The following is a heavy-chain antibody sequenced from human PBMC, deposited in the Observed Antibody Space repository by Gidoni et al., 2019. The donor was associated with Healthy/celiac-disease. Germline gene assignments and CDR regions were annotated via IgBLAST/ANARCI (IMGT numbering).Heavy chain of an antibody. Sequence: EVQLVESGGGLVQPGGSLRLSCAASGFTFSDHYMDWVRQAPGKGLEWVGRTRNKANSYTTEYAASVKGRFTISRDDSKNSLYLQMNSLKTEDTAVYYCARDSGDYVGPYYYYMDVWGKGTTVTVSS. D-gene: IGHD4-17*01. CDR2: TRNKANSYTT. CDR1: GFTFSDHY. V-gene: IGHV3-72*01. CDR3: ARDSGDYVGPYYYYMDV. J-gene: IGHJ6*03.